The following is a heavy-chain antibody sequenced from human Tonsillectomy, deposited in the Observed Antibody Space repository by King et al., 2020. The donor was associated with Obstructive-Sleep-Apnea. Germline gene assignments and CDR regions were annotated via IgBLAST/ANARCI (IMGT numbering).Heavy chain of an antibody. CDR2: ISWDGGST. D-gene: IGHD2-15*01. V-gene: IGHV3-43*01. CDR1: GFTFDDYT. CDR3: AKDIGYCSGGSCSEGWY. Sequence: VQLVESGGVVVQPGGSLRLSCAASGFTFDDYTMHWVRQAPGKGLEWVSLISWDGGSTYYADSVKGRFTISRDNSKNSLYLQMNSLRTEDTALYYCAKDIGYCSGGSCSEGWYWGQRTLVTVSS. J-gene: IGHJ4*02.